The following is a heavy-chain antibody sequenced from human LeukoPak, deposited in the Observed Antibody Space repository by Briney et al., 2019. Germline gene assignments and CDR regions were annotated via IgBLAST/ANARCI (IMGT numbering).Heavy chain of an antibody. CDR1: GVSISSGGYS. Sequence: SETLSLTCTVSGVSISSGGYSWSWIRQHPGKGLEWIGYIYYSGSTYYNPPLKSRLTISLDTSNNQFSLKLSSVTAADTAVYYCARGPVRDYSNYWGQGTLVTVSS. D-gene: IGHD4-11*01. CDR2: IYYSGST. V-gene: IGHV4-31*03. CDR3: ARGPVRDYSNY. J-gene: IGHJ4*02.